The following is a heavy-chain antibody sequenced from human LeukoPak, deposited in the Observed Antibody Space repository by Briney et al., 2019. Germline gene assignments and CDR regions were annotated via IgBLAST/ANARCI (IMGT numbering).Heavy chain of an antibody. J-gene: IGHJ3*02. CDR1: GYTFTSYG. D-gene: IGHD1-26*01. CDR2: ISAYNGNT. V-gene: IGHV1-18*01. Sequence: ASVKVSCKASGYTFTSYGFSWVRQAPGQGLEWMGWISAYNGNTNYAQKFQGRGTMTTDTSTSTAYMELRSLRSDDTAVYYCARDYRSGSLGGAFEIWGQGTMVTVSS. CDR3: ARDYRSGSLGGAFEI.